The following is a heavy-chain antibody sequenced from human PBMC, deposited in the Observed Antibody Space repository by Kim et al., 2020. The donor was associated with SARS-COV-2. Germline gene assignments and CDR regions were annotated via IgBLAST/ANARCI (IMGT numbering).Heavy chain of an antibody. V-gene: IGHV4-34*01. Sequence: NPSLKSRVTISVDTSKNQFSLKLSSVTAADTAVYYCARRRGGYGHNWFDPWGQGTLVTVSS. CDR3: ARRRGGYGHNWFDP. D-gene: IGHD5-12*01. J-gene: IGHJ5*02.